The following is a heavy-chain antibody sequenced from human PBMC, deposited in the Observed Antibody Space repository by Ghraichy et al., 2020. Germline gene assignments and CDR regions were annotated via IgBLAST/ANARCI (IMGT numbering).Heavy chain of an antibody. J-gene: IGHJ4*02. V-gene: IGHV1-18*01. CDR2: ISTFNGNT. CDR1: GYPFINYG. Sequence: ASVKVSCKASGYPFINYGINWVRQAPGQGLEWMGWISTFNGNTNYAQKFQGRVTMTTDTSTSTAYMDLRSLRSDDTAVYYCARWAFEINDSGSYSDHWGQGTLVTVSS. D-gene: IGHD1-26*01. CDR3: ARWAFEINDSGSYSDH.